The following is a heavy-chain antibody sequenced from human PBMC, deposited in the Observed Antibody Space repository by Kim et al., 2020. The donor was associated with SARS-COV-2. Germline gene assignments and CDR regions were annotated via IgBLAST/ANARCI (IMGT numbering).Heavy chain of an antibody. Sequence: GGSLRLSCAASGFTFSSYVMHWVRQAPGKGLEWVAVISYDGSNKYYADSVKGRFTISRDNSKNTLYLQMNSLRAEDTAVYYCARAGSGDYYGSGSSYNPLDYWGQGTLVTVSS. V-gene: IGHV3-30*04. CDR2: ISYDGSNK. D-gene: IGHD3-10*01. J-gene: IGHJ4*02. CDR1: GFTFSSYV. CDR3: ARAGSGDYYGSGSSYNPLDY.